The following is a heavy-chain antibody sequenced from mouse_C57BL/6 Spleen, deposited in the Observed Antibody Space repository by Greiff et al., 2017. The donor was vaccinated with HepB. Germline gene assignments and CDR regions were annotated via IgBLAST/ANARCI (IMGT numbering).Heavy chain of an antibody. Sequence: EVKLMESGGDLVKPGGSLKLSCAASGFTFSSYGMSWVRQTPDKRLEWVATISSGGSYTYYPDRVKGRFTISRDNAKNTLYLQMSSLKSEDTAMYYCARQGYGNYRYFDVWGTGTTVTVSS. J-gene: IGHJ1*03. V-gene: IGHV5-6*01. D-gene: IGHD2-1*01. CDR1: GFTFSSYG. CDR3: ARQGYGNYRYFDV. CDR2: ISSGGSYT.